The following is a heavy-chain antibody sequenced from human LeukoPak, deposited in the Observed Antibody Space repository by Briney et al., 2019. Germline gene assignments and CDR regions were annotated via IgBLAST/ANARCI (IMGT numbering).Heavy chain of an antibody. CDR3: AELGITMIGGV. J-gene: IGHJ6*04. D-gene: IGHD3-10*02. V-gene: IGHV3-11*04. CDR1: GFTFRDYY. CDR2: ISGSGNTI. Sequence: GGSLRLSCAASGFTFRDYYMSWIRQAPGKGLEWVSYISGSGNTIYYADSMKGRFTISRDNAKNSLYLQMNSLRAEDTAVYYCAELGITMIGGVWGKGTTVTISS.